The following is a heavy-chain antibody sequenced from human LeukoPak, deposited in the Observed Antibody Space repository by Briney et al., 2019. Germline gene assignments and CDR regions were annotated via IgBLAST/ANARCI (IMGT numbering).Heavy chain of an antibody. D-gene: IGHD2/OR15-2a*01. CDR3: ARGRWRRGSATHYLSDP. CDR2: IIPIFGTA. J-gene: IGHJ5*02. CDR1: GGTFSSYA. V-gene: IGHV1-69*13. Sequence: SLKVSCKASGGTFSSYAISWVRQAPGQGLEWMGGIIPIFGTANYAQKFQGGVSITADESTSTAYMERSSLRAEDTAEYYCARGRWRRGSATHYLSDPWGQGTLVTVSS.